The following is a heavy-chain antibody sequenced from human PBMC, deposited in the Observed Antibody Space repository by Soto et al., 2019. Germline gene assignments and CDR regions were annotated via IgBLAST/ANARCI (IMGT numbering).Heavy chain of an antibody. Sequence: QVQLVESGGGVVQPGRSLRLSCSASGFIFGTYGMDWVRQAPGKGLEWVALISYDGNKGFYADSVKGRFTISRDNSRNTLYLHMNSLKPEDTAMYYCAKETATSVDYYYFYGLDVWGPGTTVSVSS. V-gene: IGHV3-30*18. J-gene: IGHJ6*02. CDR1: GFIFGTYG. CDR2: ISYDGNKG. D-gene: IGHD1-1*01. CDR3: AKETATSVDYYYFYGLDV.